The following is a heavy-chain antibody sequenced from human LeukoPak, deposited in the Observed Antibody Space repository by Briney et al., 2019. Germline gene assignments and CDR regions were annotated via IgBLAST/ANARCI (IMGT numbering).Heavy chain of an antibody. CDR1: GFTFSNYA. D-gene: IGHD3-10*01. V-gene: IGHV3-23*01. Sequence: GGSLRLSCAASGFTFSNYAMTWVRQAPGKWLEWVLTISGSGDLTYFADSVKGRFTISRDNSKNTLYLQMNSLRAEDTALYYCSKDAGSGTYGTFDYWGQGTLVIVSS. CDR2: ISGSGDLT. CDR3: SKDAGSGTYGTFDY. J-gene: IGHJ4*02.